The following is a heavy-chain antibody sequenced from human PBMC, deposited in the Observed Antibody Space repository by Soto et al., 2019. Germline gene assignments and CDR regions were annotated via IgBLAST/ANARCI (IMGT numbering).Heavy chain of an antibody. J-gene: IGHJ4*02. CDR3: ARDSSSWYDAVGHFDY. CDR1: GFTFSSYS. Sequence: EVQLVESGGGLVKPGGSLRLSCAASGFTFSSYSMNWVRQAPGKGLEWVSSISSSSSYIYYADSVKGRITISRDNAKNSLYLQMNSLRAEDTAVYYCARDSSSWYDAVGHFDYWGQGTLVTVSS. V-gene: IGHV3-21*01. D-gene: IGHD6-13*01. CDR2: ISSSSSYI.